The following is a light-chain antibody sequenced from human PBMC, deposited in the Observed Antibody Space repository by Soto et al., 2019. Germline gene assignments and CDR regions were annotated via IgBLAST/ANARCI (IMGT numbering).Light chain of an antibody. J-gene: IGLJ1*01. Sequence: QSVLTQPASVSGSPGQSITISCTGTTSDIGTYSYVSWYQQHAGKAPKLIIYEVSHRPSGVSNRFSGSKSGSTASLTISGLQAEDEAHYYCGSWDSSLSAYVFGTGTKVTVL. CDR1: TSDIGTYSY. CDR3: GSWDSSLSAYV. CDR2: EVS. V-gene: IGLV2-14*01.